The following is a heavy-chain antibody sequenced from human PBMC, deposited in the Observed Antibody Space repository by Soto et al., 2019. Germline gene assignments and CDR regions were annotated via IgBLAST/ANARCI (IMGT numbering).Heavy chain of an antibody. D-gene: IGHD6-6*01. Sequence: SVKVSCKASGGTFSSYAISWVRQAPGQGLEWMGGIIPIFGTANYAQKFQGRVTITADESTSTAYMELSSLRSEDTAVYYCARDRGYSSSRGWFDPWGQGTLVTVSS. V-gene: IGHV1-69*13. CDR2: IIPIFGTA. J-gene: IGHJ5*02. CDR1: GGTFSSYA. CDR3: ARDRGYSSSRGWFDP.